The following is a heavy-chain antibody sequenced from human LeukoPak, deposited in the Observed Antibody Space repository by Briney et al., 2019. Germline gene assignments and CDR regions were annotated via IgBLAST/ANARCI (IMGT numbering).Heavy chain of an antibody. CDR2: IYYSGST. J-gene: IGHJ1*01. D-gene: IGHD6-13*01. Sequence: SETLSLTCTVSGGSISSYYWSWIRQPPGKGLEWIGYIYYSGSTNYNPSLKSRVTISVDTSKNQFSLKLSSVTAADTAVYYCARISSSWYDASFRAEYFHPWGQGTLVTVSS. CDR1: GGSISSYY. CDR3: ARISSSWYDASFRAEYFHP. V-gene: IGHV4-59*08.